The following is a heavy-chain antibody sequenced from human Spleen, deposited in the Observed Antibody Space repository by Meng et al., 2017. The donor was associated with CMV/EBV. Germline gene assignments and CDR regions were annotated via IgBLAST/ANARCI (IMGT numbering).Heavy chain of an antibody. J-gene: IGHJ4*02. CDR1: GFTFYTYA. CDR3: ATDPADYYGSGSYWSY. V-gene: IGHV3-23*01. CDR2: ISGSAANT. Sequence: GGSLRLSCAASGFTFYTYAMTWVRQAPGKGLEWVSGISGSAANTYYADSVKGRFTISRDNSKNTLYLQMNSLRAEDTAIYYCATDPADYYGSGSYWSYWGQGTLVTVSS. D-gene: IGHD3-10*01.